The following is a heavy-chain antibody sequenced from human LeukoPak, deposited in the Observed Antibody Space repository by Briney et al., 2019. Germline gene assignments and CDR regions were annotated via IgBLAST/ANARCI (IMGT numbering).Heavy chain of an antibody. V-gene: IGHV3-21*01. CDR2: ISSSSSYI. Sequence: GGSLRLSCAASGFTFSSYRMNWVRRAPGKGLEWVSSISSSSSYIYYADSVKGRFTISRDNAKNTVYLQMNSLRFDDTAMYYCARDVNLLFFDVWGRGTLVAVSS. D-gene: IGHD2/OR15-2a*01. CDR1: GFTFSSYR. CDR3: ARDVNLLFFDV. J-gene: IGHJ2*01.